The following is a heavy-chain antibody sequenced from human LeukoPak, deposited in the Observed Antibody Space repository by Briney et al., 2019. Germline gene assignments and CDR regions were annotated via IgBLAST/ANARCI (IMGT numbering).Heavy chain of an antibody. D-gene: IGHD2-2*01. V-gene: IGHV4-59*01. CDR1: GGSISSYY. CDR3: ARVYCSSTSCYEFDP. J-gene: IGHJ5*02. CDR2: IYYSGST. Sequence: SETLSLTCTVSGGSISSYYWSWIRQPPGKGLEWSEYIYYSGSTNYNPSLKSRVTISVDTSKNQFSLKLSSVTAADTAVYYCARVYCSSTSCYEFDPWGQGTLVTVSS.